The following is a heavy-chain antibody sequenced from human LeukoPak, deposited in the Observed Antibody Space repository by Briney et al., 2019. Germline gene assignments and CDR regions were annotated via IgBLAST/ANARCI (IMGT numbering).Heavy chain of an antibody. V-gene: IGHV3-23*01. D-gene: IGHD2-2*01. CDR3: AKDLTGIVVVPAAIRVFDY. J-gene: IGHJ4*02. CDR1: GFTFSSYA. CDR2: ISGSGGST. Sequence: PGGSLRLSCAASGFTFSSYAMSWVRQAPGKGLEWVSAISGSGGSTYYADSVKGRFTISRDNSKNTLYLQMNSLRAEDTAVYYCAKDLTGIVVVPAAIRVFDYWGQGTLATVSS.